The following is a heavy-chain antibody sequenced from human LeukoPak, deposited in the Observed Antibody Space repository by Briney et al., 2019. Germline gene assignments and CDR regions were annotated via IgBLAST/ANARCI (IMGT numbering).Heavy chain of an antibody. D-gene: IGHD4-17*01. J-gene: IGHJ4*02. V-gene: IGHV1-2*02. CDR1: GYTFTGYY. CDR2: INPNSGGT. CDR3: ARATVTTKGFDY. Sequence: ASVTVSCKASGYTFTGYYMHWLRQAPGQGLEWMGWINPNSGGTNYAQKFQGRVTMTRDTSISTAYMELSRLRSDDTAVYYCARATVTTKGFDYWGQGTLVTVSS.